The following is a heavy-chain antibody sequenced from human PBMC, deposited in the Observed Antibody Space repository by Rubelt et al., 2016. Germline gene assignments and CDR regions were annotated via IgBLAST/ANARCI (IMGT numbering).Heavy chain of an antibody. V-gene: IGHV1-3*01. J-gene: IGHJ4*02. CDR3: ARANHGDYEDY. Sequence: QVQLVQSGAEVKKPGASVKVSCKASGYTFTNYVMHWVRQAPGQRLEWMGWIDAGNGDTKYSQKLKDRVSITRDASANTAYMELSSLRSEDTAVYYCARANHGDYEDYWGQGTLVTVSS. CDR1: GYTFTNYV. CDR2: IDAGNGDT. D-gene: IGHD4-17*01.